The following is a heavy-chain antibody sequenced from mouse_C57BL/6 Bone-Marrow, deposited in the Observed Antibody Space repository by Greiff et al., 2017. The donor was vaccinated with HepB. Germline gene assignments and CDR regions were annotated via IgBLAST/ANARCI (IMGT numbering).Heavy chain of an antibody. V-gene: IGHV5-2*01. CDR2: IHSDGGST. Sequence: DVKLVESGGGLVQPGESLKLSCESNEYEFPSHDMSWVRKTPEKRLELVAAIHSDGGSTYYPDTMERRFIISRDNSKKTLYLQMSSLRSEDTALYYFARHYSSLYAMDYWGQGTSVTVSS. CDR3: ARHYSSLYAMDY. CDR1: EYEFPSHD. J-gene: IGHJ4*01. D-gene: IGHD2-5*01.